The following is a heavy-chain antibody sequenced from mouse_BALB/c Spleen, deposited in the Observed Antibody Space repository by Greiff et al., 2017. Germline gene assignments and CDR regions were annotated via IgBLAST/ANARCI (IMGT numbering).Heavy chain of an antibody. D-gene: IGHD2-4*01. CDR3: AYDYGGFAY. CDR1: GFNIKDTY. J-gene: IGHJ3*01. V-gene: IGHV14-3*02. Sequence: VQLQQSGAELVKPGASVKLSCTASGFNIKDTYMHWVKQRPEQGLEWIGRIDPANGNTKYDPKFQGKATITADTSSNTAYLQLSSLTSEDTAVYYSAYDYGGFAYWGQGTLVTVSA. CDR2: IDPANGNT.